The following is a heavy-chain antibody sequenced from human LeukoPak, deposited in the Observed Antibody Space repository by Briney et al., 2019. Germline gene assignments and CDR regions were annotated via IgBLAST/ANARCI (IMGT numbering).Heavy chain of an antibody. CDR2: ISGSGGST. CDR1: GFTFSSYA. V-gene: IGHV3-23*01. D-gene: IGHD3-22*01. Sequence: PAGGSLRLTCVVSGFTFSSYAMSWVSHAPAKGLEWVSGISGSGGSTYYADSVKGRFTISRDNSKNTVYLQVNSLRAEDTALYYCAGYGHRESSGYNCWGFASWGRGTMVTVSS. J-gene: IGHJ3*02. CDR3: AGYGHRESSGYNCWGFAS.